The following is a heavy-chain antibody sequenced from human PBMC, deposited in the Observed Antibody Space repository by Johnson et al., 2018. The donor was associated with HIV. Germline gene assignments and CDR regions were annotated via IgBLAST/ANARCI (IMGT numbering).Heavy chain of an antibody. D-gene: IGHD2-15*01. CDR1: GFTFGDYA. Sequence: QVQLVESGGGLVQPGRSLRLSCTASGFTFGDYAMSWVRQAPGKGLEWVAFIRYDGSNKYYADSVKGRFTISRDNSKNTLYLQMDSLRVDDTAIYYCARRGGTGYSEPIDFWGQGTMVTVSS. CDR2: IRYDGSNK. J-gene: IGHJ3*01. CDR3: ARRGGTGYSEPIDF. V-gene: IGHV3-33*01.